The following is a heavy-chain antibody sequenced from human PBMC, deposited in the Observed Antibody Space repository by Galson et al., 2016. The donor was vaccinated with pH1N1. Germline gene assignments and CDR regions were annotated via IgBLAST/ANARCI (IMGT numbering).Heavy chain of an antibody. CDR3: TREYWSLYH. J-gene: IGHJ5*02. Sequence: SLRLSCAASGFTFTDFWMTWVRQPPGRGLEWVANIKQDGSDQNYVDSVKGRFTISRDNAKNSLYLQMDSLGAEDTAVYYCTREYWSLYHWGQGTLVTVST. V-gene: IGHV3-7*01. D-gene: IGHD2-8*02. CDR2: IKQDGSDQ. CDR1: GFTFTDFW.